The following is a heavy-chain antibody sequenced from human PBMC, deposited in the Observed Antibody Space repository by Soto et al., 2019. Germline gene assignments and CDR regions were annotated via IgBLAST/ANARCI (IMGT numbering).Heavy chain of an antibody. Sequence: ELQLVESGGGLVKPGESLKISCAASGFAFEDYSMNWVRQSPGKGLKWISSIDSSGAFIYYAESLKGRFTISRDNSNNSLSLQMDSLRAEDTAIYFCARGYPNFDFWGQGILVSVSS. D-gene: IGHD2-2*02. CDR2: IDSSGAFI. J-gene: IGHJ4*02. V-gene: IGHV3-21*01. CDR1: GFAFEDYS. CDR3: ARGYPNFDF.